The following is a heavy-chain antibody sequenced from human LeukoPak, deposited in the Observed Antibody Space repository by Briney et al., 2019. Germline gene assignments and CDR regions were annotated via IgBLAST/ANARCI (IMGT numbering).Heavy chain of an antibody. V-gene: IGHV4-34*01. D-gene: IGHD2-15*01. Sequence: SETLSLTSAVSGGSFRGYYCSWIRHPPGQGLEWIGEINHSGSTNYNPSLKSRVTISVDTSKNQFSLKLSSVTAADTAVYYCARGSSGGSCYRLWGQGTLVTVSS. J-gene: IGHJ4*02. CDR1: GGSFRGYY. CDR2: INHSGST. CDR3: ARGSSGGSCYRL.